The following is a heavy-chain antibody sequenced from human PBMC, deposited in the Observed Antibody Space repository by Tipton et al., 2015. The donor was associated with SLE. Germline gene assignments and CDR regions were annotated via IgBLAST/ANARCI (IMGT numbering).Heavy chain of an antibody. CDR3: ARAGGNSLALHV. V-gene: IGHV4-31*03. Sequence: TLSLTCNVSGVSITTGGYYWSWIRQRPWTGPEWIGAVYYNVRTSANPSPKSRMTMSLDTSKNQLSLNLSSMTAADTAVYFCARAGGNSLALHVWDQGTMVTV. J-gene: IGHJ3*01. D-gene: IGHD4-23*01. CDR2: VYYNVRT. CDR1: GVSITTGGYY.